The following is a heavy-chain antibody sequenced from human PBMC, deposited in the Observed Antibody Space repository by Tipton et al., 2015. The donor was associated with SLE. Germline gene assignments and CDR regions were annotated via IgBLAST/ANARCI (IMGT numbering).Heavy chain of an antibody. Sequence: TLSLTCTVSGGSISSYYWSWIRQPPGKGLEWIGYIYYSGSTNYNPSLKSRVTISVDTSKNQFSLKLSSVTAADTAVYYCARVSVSHGSSWYYFDYWGQGTLVTVSS. D-gene: IGHD6-13*01. CDR3: ARVSVSHGSSWYYFDY. CDR1: GGSISSYY. CDR2: IYYSGST. V-gene: IGHV4-59*01. J-gene: IGHJ4*02.